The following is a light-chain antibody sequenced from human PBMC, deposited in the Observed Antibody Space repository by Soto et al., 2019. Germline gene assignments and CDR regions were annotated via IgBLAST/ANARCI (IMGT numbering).Light chain of an antibody. Sequence: QSALTQPASVSGSPGQSITISCTGTSIDVGGYNYVSWYQQNPGKATKFMIYDVSNRPSGVSNRFSGSKSGNTASLTISGLQAEDEADYYCCSYTTSNTRQIVFGTGTKLTVL. CDR3: CSYTTSNTRQIV. CDR1: SIDVGGYNY. CDR2: DVS. J-gene: IGLJ1*01. V-gene: IGLV2-14*01.